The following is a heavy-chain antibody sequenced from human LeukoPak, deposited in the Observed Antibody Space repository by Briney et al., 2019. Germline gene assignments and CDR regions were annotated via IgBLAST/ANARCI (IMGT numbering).Heavy chain of an antibody. V-gene: IGHV1-46*01. Sequence: ASVTVSRKASGYTFTSYYMHWVRQAPGQGLEWMGIINPSGGSTSYAQKFQGRVTMTRDTSTSTVYMELSSLRSEDTAVYYCARDGYSGSLYYYGMDVWGQGTTVTVSS. D-gene: IGHD5-12*01. CDR1: GYTFTSYY. J-gene: IGHJ6*02. CDR2: INPSGGST. CDR3: ARDGYSGSLYYYGMDV.